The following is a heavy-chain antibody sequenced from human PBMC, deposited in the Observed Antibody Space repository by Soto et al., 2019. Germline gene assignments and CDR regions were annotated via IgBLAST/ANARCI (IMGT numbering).Heavy chain of an antibody. D-gene: IGHD3-16*01. V-gene: IGHV1-3*01. CDR3: ARDLLGEQWREIDY. CDR2: SNAGNGNT. Sequence: QVQLVQSGAEVKKPGASVKVSCKASGYTFTSYAMHWVRQAPGQRLEWMGWSNAGNGNTKYSQKFQGRVTITRDTSASTAYMELSSLRSEDTAVYYCARDLLGEQWREIDYWGQGTLVTVSS. CDR1: GYTFTSYA. J-gene: IGHJ4*02.